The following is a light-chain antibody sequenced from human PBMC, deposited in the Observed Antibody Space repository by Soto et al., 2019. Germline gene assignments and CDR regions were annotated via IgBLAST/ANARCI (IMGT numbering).Light chain of an antibody. CDR3: CSYAGTSSPYV. CDR2: EDT. J-gene: IGLJ1*01. V-gene: IGLV2-23*01. CDR1: SSDVGSYNL. Sequence: QSALTQPASVSGSPGQSITISCTGTSSDVGSYNLVSWYQQYPGKAPKLLIYEDTKRPSGVSNRFSGSKSGNTASLTISGLQAEDEAEYYCCSYAGTSSPYVFGTGTKLTVL.